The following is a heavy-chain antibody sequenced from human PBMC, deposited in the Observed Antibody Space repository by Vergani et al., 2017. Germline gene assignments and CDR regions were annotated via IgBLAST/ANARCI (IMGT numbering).Heavy chain of an antibody. J-gene: IGHJ5*02. CDR3: ARHYDFWSGHNWFDP. CDR2: IYTSGST. Sequence: VQLVESGGGLVQPGGSLRLSCAASGFTVSSNYMSWVRQAPGKGLEWIGYIYTSGSTNYNPSLKSRVTISVDTSKNQFSLKLSSVTAADTAVYYCARHYDFWSGHNWFDPWGQGTLVTVSS. V-gene: IGHV4-4*09. CDR1: GFTVSSNY. D-gene: IGHD3-3*01.